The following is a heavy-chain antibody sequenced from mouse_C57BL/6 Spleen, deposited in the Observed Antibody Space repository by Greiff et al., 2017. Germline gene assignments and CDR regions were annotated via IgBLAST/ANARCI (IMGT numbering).Heavy chain of an antibody. Sequence: VQLQQPGAELVRPGSSVKLSCKASGYTFTSYWMDWVKQRPGQGLEWIGNIYPSDSETHYNQKFKDKATLTVDKSSSTAYMQLSSLTSEDSAVYYCARPRYYGSSFYAMDYWGQGTSVTVSS. CDR2: IYPSDSET. J-gene: IGHJ4*01. V-gene: IGHV1-61*01. CDR3: ARPRYYGSSFYAMDY. D-gene: IGHD1-1*01. CDR1: GYTFTSYW.